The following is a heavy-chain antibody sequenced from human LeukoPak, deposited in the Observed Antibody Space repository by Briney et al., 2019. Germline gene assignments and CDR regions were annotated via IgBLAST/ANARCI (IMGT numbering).Heavy chain of an antibody. CDR3: ARAVRLGELSGDTGGMDV. CDR1: GFTFSSYA. V-gene: IGHV3-30*04. D-gene: IGHD3-16*02. J-gene: IGHJ6*04. Sequence: GGSLRLSCAASGFTFSSYAMHWVRQAPGKGLEWVAVISYDGSNKYYADSVKGRFTISRDNSKNTLYLQMNSLRAEDTAVYYCARAVRLGELSGDTGGMDVWGKGTPVTVSS. CDR2: ISYDGSNK.